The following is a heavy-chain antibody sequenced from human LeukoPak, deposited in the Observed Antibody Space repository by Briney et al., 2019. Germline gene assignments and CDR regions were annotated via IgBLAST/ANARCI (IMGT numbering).Heavy chain of an antibody. D-gene: IGHD3-3*01. J-gene: IGHJ6*02. CDR1: GFTFCISA. Sequence: GGSLRLSCGASGFTFCISAMSWGRQAPGKGREWVANIKQDGSEKYYVDSVKGRFTISRDNAKNSLYLQMNSLRAEDTAVYYCARDPYYDFWSGYYPSYYYYGMDVWGQGTTVTVSS. V-gene: IGHV3-7*01. CDR2: IKQDGSEK. CDR3: ARDPYYDFWSGYYPSYYYYGMDV.